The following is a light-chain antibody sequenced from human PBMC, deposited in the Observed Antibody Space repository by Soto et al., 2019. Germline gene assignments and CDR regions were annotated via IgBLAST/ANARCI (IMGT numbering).Light chain of an antibody. V-gene: IGKV1-5*01. Sequence: DIQMTQSPSALPASVGDRVTITCLASRSIDRGLAWYQQRPGKAPKILIYHASSLETGVPSRFSGSGSGTEFTLTISSLQPDDFATYYCQQYYSYPWTFGQGTKVDIK. J-gene: IGKJ1*01. CDR3: QQYYSYPWT. CDR2: HAS. CDR1: RSIDRG.